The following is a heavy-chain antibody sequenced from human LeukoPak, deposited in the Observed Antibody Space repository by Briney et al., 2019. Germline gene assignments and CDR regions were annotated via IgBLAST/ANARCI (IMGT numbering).Heavy chain of an antibody. CDR1: GFTFSSYN. Sequence: GGSLRLSCAASGFTFSSYNMNWVRQAPGKGLEWVSYISIISTTIYYADSVKGRFTISRDNAKNSLYLQMNSLRAEDTAVYFCARAGLFRSSSFDYWGRGTLVTVSS. D-gene: IGHD6-6*01. J-gene: IGHJ4*02. CDR2: ISIISTTI. CDR3: ARAGLFRSSSFDY. V-gene: IGHV3-48*01.